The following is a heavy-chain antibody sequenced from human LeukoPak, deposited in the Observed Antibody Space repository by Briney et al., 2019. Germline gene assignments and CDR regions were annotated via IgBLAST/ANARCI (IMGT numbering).Heavy chain of an antibody. CDR1: GYTLTELS. Sequence: ASVKVSCKVSGYTLTELSMHWVRQAPGKGLEWMGGFDPEDGETIYAQKLQGRVTMTTDTSTSTAYMELRSLRSDDTAVYYCARVGSSRTTVTEYYYYGMDVWGQGTTVTVSS. CDR2: FDPEDGET. CDR3: ARVGSSRTTVTEYYYYGMDV. J-gene: IGHJ6*02. D-gene: IGHD4-17*01. V-gene: IGHV1-24*01.